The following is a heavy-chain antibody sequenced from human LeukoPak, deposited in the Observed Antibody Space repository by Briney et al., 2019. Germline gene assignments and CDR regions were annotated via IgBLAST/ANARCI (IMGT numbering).Heavy chain of an antibody. V-gene: IGHV3-23*01. D-gene: IGHD5-18*01. J-gene: IGHJ6*03. CDR1: GFTFSSYA. CDR2: ISGSGGST. CDR3: AKGKNSYGPIVYYYYMDV. Sequence: QPGGSLRLSCAASGFTFSSYAMSWVRQAPGKGLEWVSAISGSGGSTYYADSVKGRFTISRDNSKNTLYLQMNSLRAEDTAVYYCAKGKNSYGPIVYYYYMDVWGKGTTVTVSS.